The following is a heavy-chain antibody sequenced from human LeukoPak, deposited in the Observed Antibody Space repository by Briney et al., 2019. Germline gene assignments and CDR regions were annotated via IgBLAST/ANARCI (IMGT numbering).Heavy chain of an antibody. J-gene: IGHJ4*02. Sequence: PGTSLRLSCAASGFIFSSCVMHWVRQAPEKGLEWVSSISASGSSTYYADSVKGRFTISRDNSKNTLYLQMNSLRAEDTAVYYCAKRISYDSGSHFDYWGQGTLVTVSS. CDR2: ISASGSST. V-gene: IGHV3-23*01. D-gene: IGHD3-10*01. CDR3: AKRISYDSGSHFDY. CDR1: GFIFSSCV.